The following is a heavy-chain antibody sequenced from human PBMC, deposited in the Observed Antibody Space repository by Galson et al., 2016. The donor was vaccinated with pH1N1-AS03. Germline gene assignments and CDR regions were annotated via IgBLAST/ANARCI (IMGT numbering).Heavy chain of an antibody. CDR1: GDSIGGYY. CDR3: ARERQWVSGDSGPRYGMDV. CDR2: MYASGDT. D-gene: IGHD6-19*01. Sequence: SETLSLTCTLSGDSIGGYYWSWVRQPAGEGLRWLGRMYASGDTLYNPSLKSRLTMSVDTSKNHFSLKLNSVTAADTAVYYCARERQWVSGDSGPRYGMDVWGQGTTVTVSS. V-gene: IGHV4-4*07. J-gene: IGHJ6*02.